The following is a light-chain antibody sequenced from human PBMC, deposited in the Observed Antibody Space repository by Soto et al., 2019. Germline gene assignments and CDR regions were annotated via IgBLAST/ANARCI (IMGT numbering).Light chain of an antibody. V-gene: IGLV2-14*01. CDR2: DVS. CDR3: SSFTSSSTRV. Sequence: QCVLTQSASVSGSPGQSNTISCTGTSSDVGAYNYVSWYQQHPGKAPKLIIYDVSNRPSGVSNRFSGSKSGNTASLTISALQAEDEADYYCSSFTSSSTRVFGTGTKVTVL. CDR1: SSDVGAYNY. J-gene: IGLJ1*01.